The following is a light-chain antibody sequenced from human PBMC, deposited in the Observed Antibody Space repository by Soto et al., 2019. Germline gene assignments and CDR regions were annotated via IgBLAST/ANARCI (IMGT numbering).Light chain of an antibody. CDR3: QQRSNWPRT. CDR1: QSVSSY. V-gene: IGKV3-11*01. J-gene: IGKJ1*01. CDR2: DAS. Sequence: EIVLTQSPATLSLSPGERATLSCRASQSVSSYLAWYQQKPCQAPRLLIYDASNRATGIPARFSGSGSGTDVTLTISSLEPAGFAFSYCQQRSNWPRTLGKGTTVEIK.